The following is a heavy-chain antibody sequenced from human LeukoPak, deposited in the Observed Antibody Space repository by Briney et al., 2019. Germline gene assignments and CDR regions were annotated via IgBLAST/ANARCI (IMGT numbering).Heavy chain of an antibody. J-gene: IGHJ4*02. V-gene: IGHV4-61*01. D-gene: IGHD3-16*02. CDR1: GGSVSSGSYY. CDR2: IYYSGST. CDR3: ARAMITFGGVIATFDY. Sequence: SETLSLTCTVSGGSVSSGSYYWSWIRQPPGKGLEWIGYIYYSGSTNYNPSLKSRVTISVDTSKNQFSLKLSSVTAADTAVHYCARAMITFGGVIATFDYWGQGTLVTVSS.